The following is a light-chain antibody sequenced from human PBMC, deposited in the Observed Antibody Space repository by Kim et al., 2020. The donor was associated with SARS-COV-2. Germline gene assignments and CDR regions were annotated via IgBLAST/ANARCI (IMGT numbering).Light chain of an antibody. V-gene: IGLV1-44*01. J-gene: IGLJ2*01. Sequence: QSVLTQPPSASGTPGQRVTISCSGSSSNIGSNTLNWYQQLPGTAPKLLIYSNNQRPSGVPDRFSCSKSGTSASLAISGLQSEDEADYYCAAWDDSLNGVVFGGGTQLTVL. CDR3: AAWDDSLNGVV. CDR2: SNN. CDR1: SSNIGSNT.